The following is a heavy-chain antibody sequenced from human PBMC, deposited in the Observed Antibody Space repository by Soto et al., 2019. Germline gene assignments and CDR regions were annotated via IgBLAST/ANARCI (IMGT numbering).Heavy chain of an antibody. J-gene: IGHJ3*02. D-gene: IGHD3-3*01. CDR3: ARADTYYDLSHPSAALDI. CDR2: ISAYNGNT. CDR1: GYTFTSYG. Sequence: GASVKVSCKASGYTFTSYGISWVRQVPGQGLEWMGWISAYNGNTNYAQKLQGRVTMTTDTSTSTAYMELRSLRSDDTAVYYCARADTYYDLSHPSAALDIWGQGTMVTLS. V-gene: IGHV1-18*01.